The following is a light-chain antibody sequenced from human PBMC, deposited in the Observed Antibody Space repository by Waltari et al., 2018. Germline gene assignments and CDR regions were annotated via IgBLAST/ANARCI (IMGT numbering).Light chain of an antibody. J-gene: IGKJ2*01. Sequence: DAVMTQSPLSLPVTLGQPASISCRSSQSLVFSDGNIYLNWFQQRPGQSPRRLIYKVSNRDSGVPDRFSGSGSGTDSTLKISRVEAEDVGGVYYCMQATHWPYTFGQWTKLEIK. CDR3: MQATHWPYT. CDR1: QSLVFSDGNIY. CDR2: KVS. V-gene: IGKV2-30*01.